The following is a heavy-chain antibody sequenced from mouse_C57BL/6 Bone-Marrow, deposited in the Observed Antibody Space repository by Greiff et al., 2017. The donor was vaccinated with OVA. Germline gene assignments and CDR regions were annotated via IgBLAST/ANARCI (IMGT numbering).Heavy chain of an antibody. CDR2: IYPGSGNT. CDR1: GYTFTDYY. D-gene: IGHD2-3*01. J-gene: IGHJ3*01. V-gene: IGHV1-76*01. Sequence: VKLQQSGAELVRPGASVKLSCKASGYTFTDYYINWVKQRPGQGLEWIARIYPGSGNTYYNEKFKGKATLTAEKSSSTAYMQLSSLTSEDTAVYFCAREGWLWFAYWGQGTLVTVSA. CDR3: AREGWLWFAY.